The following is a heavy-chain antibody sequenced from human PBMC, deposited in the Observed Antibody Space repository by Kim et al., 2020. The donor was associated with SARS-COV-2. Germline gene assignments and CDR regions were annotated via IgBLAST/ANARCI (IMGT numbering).Heavy chain of an antibody. D-gene: IGHD2-2*01. CDR3: AKGAVVPAAMPYYYYYGMDG. CDR1: GFTFSSYA. Sequence: GGSLRLSCAASGFTFSSYAMSWVRQAPGKGLEWVSAISGSGGSTYYADSVKGRFTISRDNSKNTLYLQMNSLRAEDTAVYYCAKGAVVPAAMPYYYYYGMDGWGQGITVTVSS. V-gene: IGHV3-23*01. CDR2: ISGSGGST. J-gene: IGHJ6*02.